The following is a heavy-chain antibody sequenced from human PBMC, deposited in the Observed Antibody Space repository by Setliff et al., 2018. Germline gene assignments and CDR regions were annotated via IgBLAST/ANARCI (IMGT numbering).Heavy chain of an antibody. J-gene: IGHJ4*02. CDR2: IHHSGKA. D-gene: IGHD6-6*01. CDR3: ARGRNIAARLFDS. V-gene: IGHV4-59*04. CDR1: GGSISSHY. Sequence: SETLSLTCTVSGGSISSHYWTWIRQPPGKGLEWIVNIHHSGKAYYNPSLKSRVTMSVDTSKNQFSLKLNSVTAADTAVYYCARGRNIAARLFDSWGQGTLVT.